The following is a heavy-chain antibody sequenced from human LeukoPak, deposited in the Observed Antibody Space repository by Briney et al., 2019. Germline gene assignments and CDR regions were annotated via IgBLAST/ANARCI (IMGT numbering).Heavy chain of an antibody. J-gene: IGHJ5*02. V-gene: IGHV3-48*01. Sequence: GGSLRLSCAASGFTFSSYSMNWVRQAPGKGLEWGSYISSSSSTIYYADSVKGRFTISRDNAKDSLDLRMISLRAEDTAVYYCARDTIFGVVRSWGQGTLVTVSS. CDR2: ISSSSSTI. D-gene: IGHD3-3*01. CDR1: GFTFSSYS. CDR3: ARDTIFGVVRS.